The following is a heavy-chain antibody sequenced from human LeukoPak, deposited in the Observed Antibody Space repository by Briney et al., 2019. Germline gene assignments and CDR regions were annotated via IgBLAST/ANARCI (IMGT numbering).Heavy chain of an antibody. Sequence: ALRLSCAASGFTFDDYALFWVRQAPGKGLEWVSGINWNSGSVDFADSVKGRFTTSGDNAKNSLYLQMNSLRAEDTAFYCAKGTGGYYGPFDSWGQGTLVTVSS. D-gene: IGHD3-22*01. CDR2: INWNSGSV. V-gene: IGHV3-9*01. CDR1: GFTFDDYA. J-gene: IGHJ4*02. CDR3: AKGTGGYYGPFDS.